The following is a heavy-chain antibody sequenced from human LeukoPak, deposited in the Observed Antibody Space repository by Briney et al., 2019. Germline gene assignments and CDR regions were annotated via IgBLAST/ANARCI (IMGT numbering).Heavy chain of an antibody. CDR2: ISGSGGST. D-gene: IGHD5-18*01. CDR3: AKDTPGYSYGELYFDY. J-gene: IGHJ4*02. CDR1: GFTFSSYA. V-gene: IGHV3-23*01. Sequence: GGSLRLSCAASGFTFSSYAMSWVRQAPGKGLEWVSAISGSGGSTYYADSVKGRFTSCRDNSKNTLYLQMNSLRAEDTAEYYGAKDTPGYSYGELYFDYWGQGTLVTVSS.